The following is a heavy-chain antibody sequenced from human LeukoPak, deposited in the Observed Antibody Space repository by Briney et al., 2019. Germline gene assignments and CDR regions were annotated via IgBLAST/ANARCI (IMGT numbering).Heavy chain of an antibody. CDR1: GGSISGSTYH. CDR3: ATGETGSTLGGY. D-gene: IGHD1-1*01. CDR2: IYFSGST. J-gene: IGHJ4*02. Sequence: SETLSLTCTVSGGSISGSTYHWGWIRQPPGKGLEWIGSIYFSGSTYYNPSLKSRVTISVDTSKNQFSLRLSSVTAADTAVYYCATGETGSTLGGYWGQGTLVTVSS. V-gene: IGHV4-39*01.